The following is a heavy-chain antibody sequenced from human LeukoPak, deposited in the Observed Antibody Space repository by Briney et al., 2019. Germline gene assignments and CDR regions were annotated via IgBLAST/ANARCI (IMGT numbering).Heavy chain of an antibody. D-gene: IGHD3-10*01. CDR2: IKQDGSEK. CDR1: GFTFSSYW. V-gene: IGHV3-7*01. CDR3: ATDRAYFDY. J-gene: IGHJ4*02. Sequence: GGSLRLSCAASGFTFSSYWMSWVRQAPGKGLEWAANIKQDGSEKNYVDSVKGRFTISRDNAENSLYLQMSSLRVEDTAVYYCATDRAYFDYWGQGTLVTVSS.